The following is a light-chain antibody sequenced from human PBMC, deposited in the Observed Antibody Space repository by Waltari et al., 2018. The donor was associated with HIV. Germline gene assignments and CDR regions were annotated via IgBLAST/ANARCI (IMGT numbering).Light chain of an antibody. CDR3: QSYDTSLSGVV. CDR2: GDC. CDR1: SSNIAPGYE. V-gene: IGLV1-40*01. J-gene: IGLJ3*02. Sequence: QSVLTQPPSLSGAPGQRVTISCTRSSSNIAPGYEVHWYQQLPGTAPTLLICGDCNRPSGVPDRFSGSKSGTSASLAITGLQAEDEAVYYCQSYDTSLSGVVFGGGTKLTVL.